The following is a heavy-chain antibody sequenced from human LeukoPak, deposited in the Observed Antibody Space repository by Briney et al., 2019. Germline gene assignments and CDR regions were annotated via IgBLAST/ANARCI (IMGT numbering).Heavy chain of an antibody. V-gene: IGHV4-34*01. CDR1: GGTFSGYY. D-gene: IGHD4-17*01. CDR3: ARESPPRGTTVTPGFDY. J-gene: IGHJ4*02. Sequence: SETLSLTCAVYGGTFSGYYWSWIRQPPGKRLEWVGESNDSGGTNYNPSLKSRVTISADKSKNQVSLKLTSVTAADTAVYYCARESPPRGTTVTPGFDYWGQGTLVTVSS. CDR2: SNDSGGT.